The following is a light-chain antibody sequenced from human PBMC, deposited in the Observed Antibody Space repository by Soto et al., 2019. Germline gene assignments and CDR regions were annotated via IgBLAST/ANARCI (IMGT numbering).Light chain of an antibody. CDR1: SSNIGAGFD. V-gene: IGLV1-40*01. CDR2: RNN. J-gene: IGLJ3*02. Sequence: QSVLTQPPSVSGAPGQSVAVSCTGSSSNIGAGFDVHWYQQLPGTAPKLLIYRNNNRPSGVPDRFSGSKSGTSASLAITGLQAEDEADYYCQSYDSSLSVMVFGGGTKLTVL. CDR3: QSYDSSLSVMV.